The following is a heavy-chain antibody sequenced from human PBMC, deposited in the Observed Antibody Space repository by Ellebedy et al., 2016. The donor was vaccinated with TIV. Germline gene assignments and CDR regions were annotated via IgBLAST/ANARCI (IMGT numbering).Heavy chain of an antibody. J-gene: IGHJ4*02. V-gene: IGHV3-30*03. CDR1: GFTFSSYG. CDR3: ARDTGVQGTFDY. CDR2: ASFDGSDH. D-gene: IGHD1-7*01. Sequence: GGSLRLXXAASGFTFSSYGMHWVRQAPGKGLEWVAVASFDGSDHYYSDSVKGRFTISRDNYKNTLFLQMNSLGAEDTAVYYCARDTGVQGTFDYWGQGTLVTVSS.